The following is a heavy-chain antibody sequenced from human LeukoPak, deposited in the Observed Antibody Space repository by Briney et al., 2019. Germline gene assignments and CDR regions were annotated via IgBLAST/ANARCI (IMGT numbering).Heavy chain of an antibody. J-gene: IGHJ5*02. CDR2: IIPILGIA. D-gene: IGHD2-2*02. V-gene: IGHV1-69*04. Sequence: WASVKVSCKASGGTFSSYAISWVRQAPGQGLEWMGRIIPILGIANYAQKFQGRVTITADKSTSTAYMELSSLRSEDTAVYYCARAQHTTRYCSSTSCYTRPNWFDPWGQGTLVTVSS. CDR3: ARAQHTTRYCSSTSCYTRPNWFDP. CDR1: GGTFSSYA.